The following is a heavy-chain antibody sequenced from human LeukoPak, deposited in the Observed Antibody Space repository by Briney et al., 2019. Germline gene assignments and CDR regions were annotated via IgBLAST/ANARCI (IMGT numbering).Heavy chain of an antibody. D-gene: IGHD6-13*01. J-gene: IGHJ4*02. CDR2: INHSGST. V-gene: IGHV4-34*01. CDR3: ARGTRQLVLFYFDY. Sequence: SETLSLTCAVYGGSSSGYYWSWIRQPPGKGLEWIGEINHSGSTNYNPSLKSRVTISVDTSKNQFSLKLSSVTAADTAVYYCARGTRQLVLFYFDYWGQGTLVTVSS. CDR1: GGSSSGYY.